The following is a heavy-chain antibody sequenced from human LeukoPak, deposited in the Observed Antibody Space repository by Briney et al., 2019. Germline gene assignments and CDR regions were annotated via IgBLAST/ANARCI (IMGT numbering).Heavy chain of an antibody. CDR3: TRDLHPSYYLPDY. D-gene: IGHD1-26*01. CDR1: GFIFSNYW. J-gene: IGHJ4*02. V-gene: IGHV3-7*04. Sequence: PGGSLRLSCAASGFIFSNYWMSWVRQAPGKGLEWVASIKQDGSETYYVDSVKGRFTISRDNAKNSLYLQMNSLRAEDTAVYYCTRDLHPSYYLPDYWGQGTLVTVSS. CDR2: IKQDGSET.